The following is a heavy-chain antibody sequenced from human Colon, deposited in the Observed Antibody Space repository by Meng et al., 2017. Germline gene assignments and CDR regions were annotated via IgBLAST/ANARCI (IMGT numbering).Heavy chain of an antibody. V-gene: IGHV3-74*01. Sequence: EGQSVESGGGLVQPGGSLRLSCAASGFTFSSHWMHWVRQAPGKGLVWVSSVSADGSSTNYADSVKGRFSISRDNAKDTVFLQMNSLRGEDTAVYYCANDRLNHWGQGTLVTVSS. CDR1: GFTFSSHW. CDR2: VSADGSST. CDR3: ANDRLNH. J-gene: IGHJ1*01. D-gene: IGHD3-9*01.